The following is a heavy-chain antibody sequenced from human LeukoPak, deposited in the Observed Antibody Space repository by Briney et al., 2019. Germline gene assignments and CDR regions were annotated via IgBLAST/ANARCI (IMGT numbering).Heavy chain of an antibody. CDR3: AKTSRRFGWVQPFDY. CDR2: ISWNSGSI. CDR1: LFTLDDYA. V-gene: IGHV3-9*01. Sequence: GGAPGLSCADSLFTLDDYAMHWVRPAPGKGLEWVSGISWNSGSIGYTVSVKGRFTISRDNAKNSLYLQMNSLRAEDTALYYCAKTSRRFGWVQPFDYWGQGTLVTVSS. J-gene: IGHJ4*02. D-gene: IGHD6-19*01.